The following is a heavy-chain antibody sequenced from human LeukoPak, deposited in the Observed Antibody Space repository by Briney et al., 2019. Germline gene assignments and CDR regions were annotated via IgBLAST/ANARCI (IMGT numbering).Heavy chain of an antibody. CDR1: GYSISSGYY. CDR3: ARRITMVRGVIITVSWVEP. D-gene: IGHD3-10*01. J-gene: IGHJ5*02. V-gene: IGHV4-38-2*01. Sequence: PSESLSLTCAVSGYSISSGYYWGWSRQPPGEGLGGIASIYHSGSTYYKASLKGRVTISVDTSKNQSSLKLSSVTAADTAVYYCARRITMVRGVIITVSWVEPWGQGNLVTVSS. CDR2: IYHSGST.